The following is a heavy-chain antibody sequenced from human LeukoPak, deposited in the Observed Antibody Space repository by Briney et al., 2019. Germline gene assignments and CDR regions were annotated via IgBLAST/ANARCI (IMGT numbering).Heavy chain of an antibody. CDR3: ASSRRDGYNMGEGFDY. CDR1: GYTFTSYG. CDR2: IIPIFGTA. J-gene: IGHJ4*02. V-gene: IGHV1-69*13. Sequence: SVKVSCKASGYTFTSYGISWVRQAPGQGLEWMGGIIPIFGTANYAQKFQGRVTITADESTSTAYMELRSLRFDDTAVYYCASSRRDGYNMGEGFDYWGQGTLVTVSS. D-gene: IGHD5-24*01.